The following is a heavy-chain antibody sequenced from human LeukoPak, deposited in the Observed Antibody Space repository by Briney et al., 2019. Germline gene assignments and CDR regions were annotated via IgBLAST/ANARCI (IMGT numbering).Heavy chain of an antibody. J-gene: IGHJ4*02. V-gene: IGHV3-30-3*01. CDR1: GFTFSSYA. D-gene: IGHD3-22*01. Sequence: GGSLRLSCAASGFTFSSYAMHWVRQAPGKGLEWVAVISYDGSNKYYADSVKGRFTISRDNSKNTLYLQMNSLRAEDTAVYYCARADGSSGYPLITYFAYWGQGTLVTVSS. CDR2: ISYDGSNK. CDR3: ARADGSSGYPLITYFAY.